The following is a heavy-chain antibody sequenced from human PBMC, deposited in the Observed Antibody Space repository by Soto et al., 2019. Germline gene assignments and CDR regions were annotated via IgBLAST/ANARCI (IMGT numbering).Heavy chain of an antibody. Sequence: GGSLRLSCAASGFTFSSYAMSWVRQAPGKGLEWVSAISGSGGSTYYADAVMGRVTISRDNSKNTLYLQMNSLRAEDTAVYYCANARTAPRVTFDYWGQGTLVTVSS. V-gene: IGHV3-23*01. CDR3: ANARTAPRVTFDY. J-gene: IGHJ4*02. D-gene: IGHD3-10*01. CDR1: GFTFSSYA. CDR2: ISGSGGST.